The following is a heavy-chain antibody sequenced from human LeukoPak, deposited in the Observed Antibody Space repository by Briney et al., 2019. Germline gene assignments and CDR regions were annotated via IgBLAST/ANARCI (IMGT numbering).Heavy chain of an antibody. CDR2: IIPIFGTA. CDR1: GGTFSSYA. D-gene: IGHD3-10*01. Sequence: ASVKVSCKASGGTFSSYAISWVRQAPGQGLEWMGGIIPIFGTATYAQKFQGRVTITADESTSTAYMELSSLRSEDTAVYYCARDNDYYGSGSYCYWGQGTLVTVSS. CDR3: ARDNDYYGSGSYCY. J-gene: IGHJ4*02. V-gene: IGHV1-69*01.